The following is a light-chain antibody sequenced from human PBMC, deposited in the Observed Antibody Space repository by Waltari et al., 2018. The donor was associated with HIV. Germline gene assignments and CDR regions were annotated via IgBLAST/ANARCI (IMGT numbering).Light chain of an antibody. V-gene: IGKV1-12*01. CDR3: QQPYSFPHT. CDR1: QGIRTW. J-gene: IGKJ2*01. CDR2: VDS. Sequence: DIQMTQSPFFVSASVGDAVDITFRASQGIRTWLAWYQQKPGQVPQLLMYVDSSLQLGVAARFSGSMSGTNFTLTIHDLLPDDSAKYYCQQPYSFPHTFGQGTKLE.